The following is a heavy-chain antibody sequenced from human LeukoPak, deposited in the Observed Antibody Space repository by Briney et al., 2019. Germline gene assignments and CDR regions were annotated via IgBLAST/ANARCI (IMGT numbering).Heavy chain of an antibody. Sequence: ASVRVSCKASGYTFTDYYMHWVRQAPGQGLEWMGWFNPNSGDTNYAQTFQGRVSMTRDSSIGTAYKDLSDLRSDDTAVYSCARGRNIEMTTMSGGSDYWGQGTLVTVSS. CDR2: FNPNSGDT. D-gene: IGHD5-24*01. CDR3: ARGRNIEMTTMSGGSDY. V-gene: IGHV1-2*02. CDR1: GYTFTDYY. J-gene: IGHJ4*02.